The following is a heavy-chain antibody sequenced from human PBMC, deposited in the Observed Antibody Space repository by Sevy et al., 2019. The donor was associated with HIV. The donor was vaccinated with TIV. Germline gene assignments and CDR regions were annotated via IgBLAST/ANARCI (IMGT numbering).Heavy chain of an antibody. CDR2: INPSVGTT. CDR1: GYTFTSYY. Sequence: ASVKVSCKASGYTFTSYYVHWVRQAPGQGLEWMGIINPSVGTTGYAQKFQGRVTMTRDTSTNTVYMELSGLRSDDTAVYYCAGLNSGWYDFDYWGQGTLVTVSS. D-gene: IGHD6-19*01. CDR3: AGLNSGWYDFDY. V-gene: IGHV1-46*03. J-gene: IGHJ4*02.